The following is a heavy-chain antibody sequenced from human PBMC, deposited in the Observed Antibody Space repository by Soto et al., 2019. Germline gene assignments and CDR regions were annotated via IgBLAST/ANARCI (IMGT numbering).Heavy chain of an antibody. CDR3: ARHYFYDSSYYYPTKTQSPLDY. D-gene: IGHD3-22*01. V-gene: IGHV5-51*01. Sequence: GSLKIPCPGAGYSLTSYWIAGVRNVRGKLLELMVVIYPGDSAIRDSPSCQGQVPISADKSISTAYLQWSSLKASDSAMYFCARHYFYDSSYYYPTKTQSPLDYWRQGTLVTVS. CDR1: GYSLTSYW. J-gene: IGHJ4*02. CDR2: IYPGDSAI.